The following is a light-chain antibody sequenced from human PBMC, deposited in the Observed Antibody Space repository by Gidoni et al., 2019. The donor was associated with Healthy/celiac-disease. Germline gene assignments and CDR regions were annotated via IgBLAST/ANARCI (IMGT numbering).Light chain of an antibody. CDR3: QVWDSSSDHPQTV. CDR1: NIGSKS. Sequence: SYVLTQPPSVSVAPGQTARITCGGNNIGSKSVHWYQQKPGQAPVLVVYDDSDRPSGILERFSGSNSGNTATLTISRVEAGDEADYYCQVWDSSSDHPQTVFGGGTKLTVL. CDR2: DDS. J-gene: IGLJ2*01. V-gene: IGLV3-21*02.